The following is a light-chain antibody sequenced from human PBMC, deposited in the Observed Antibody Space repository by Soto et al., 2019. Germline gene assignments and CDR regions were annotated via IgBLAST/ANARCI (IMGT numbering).Light chain of an antibody. CDR1: SSDIGDYNY. CDR2: EVT. CDR3: SSYTISSNYV. V-gene: IGLV2-14*01. Sequence: QAALTQPASVCGYPGQAITLSYTGTSSDIGDYNYVSWYQQHPGKAPKLMIYEVTNRPSGVSNRFSGSKSGNTASLTISGLQAEEEADYYCSSYTISSNYVFGTGTKVTVL. J-gene: IGLJ1*01.